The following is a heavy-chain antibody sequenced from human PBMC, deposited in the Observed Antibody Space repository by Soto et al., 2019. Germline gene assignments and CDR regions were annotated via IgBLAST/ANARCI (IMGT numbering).Heavy chain of an antibody. CDR3: ARDARAHDSSGYYFDN. Sequence: PGGSLRLSCAASGFTFSSYSMNWVRQAPGKGLVWVSRINYSTSSISYAASVKGRFTISRDNAKNTLYLQMNSLRAEDTAVYYCARDARAHDSSGYYFDNWGQGTLVTVSS. J-gene: IGHJ4*02. CDR2: INYSTSSI. CDR1: GFTFSSYS. D-gene: IGHD3-22*01. V-gene: IGHV3-74*01.